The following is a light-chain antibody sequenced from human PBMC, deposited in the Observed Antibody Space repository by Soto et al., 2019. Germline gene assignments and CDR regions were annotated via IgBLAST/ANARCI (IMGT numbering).Light chain of an antibody. CDR2: HVS. V-gene: IGLV2-14*03. CDR1: SXDXGGYKY. Sequence: QSVLAQPASVSGSAGRSIAISCTGTSXDXGGYKYVSWYQQKQGKATKTMIYHVSNRNSGVSNRFSASKSGKKASLTIYGIQTEDEADYYCRSYTTSNTRQIVFGTGTKVTVL. CDR3: RSYTTSNTRQIV. J-gene: IGLJ1*01.